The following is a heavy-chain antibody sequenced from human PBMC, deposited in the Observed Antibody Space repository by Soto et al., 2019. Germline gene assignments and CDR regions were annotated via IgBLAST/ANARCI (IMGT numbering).Heavy chain of an antibody. J-gene: IGHJ4*02. V-gene: IGHV4-31*03. CDR1: GGSISSGGYY. D-gene: IGHD2-15*01. CDR3: AKDRRYCSGGSCSRGTYYFDY. Sequence: SETLSLTCTVSGGSISSGGYYWSWIRQHPGKGLEWIGYIYYSGSTYYNPSLKSRVTISVDTSKNQFSLKLSSVTAADTAVYYCAKDRRYCSGGSCSRGTYYFDYWGQGTLVTVSS. CDR2: IYYSGST.